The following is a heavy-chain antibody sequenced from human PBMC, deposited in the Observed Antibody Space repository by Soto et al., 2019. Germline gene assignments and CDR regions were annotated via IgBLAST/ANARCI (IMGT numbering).Heavy chain of an antibody. CDR3: ARVVAAAGRYYYHGMDV. CDR2: IIPIFGTA. D-gene: IGHD6-13*01. Sequence: SVKVSCKASGGTFSSYAISWVRQAPGQGLEWMGGIIPIFGTANYAQKFQGRVTITADESTSTAYMELSSLRSEDTAVYYCARVVAAAGRYYYHGMDVWGQGTTVTVSS. J-gene: IGHJ6*02. V-gene: IGHV1-69*13. CDR1: GGTFSSYA.